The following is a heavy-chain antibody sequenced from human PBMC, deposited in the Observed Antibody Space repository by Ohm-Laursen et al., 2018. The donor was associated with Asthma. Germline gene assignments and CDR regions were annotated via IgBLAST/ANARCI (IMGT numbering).Heavy chain of an antibody. CDR3: AKDLSPLYFYYGMDV. CDR2: ISWNSGSI. CDR1: GFTFDDYA. Sequence: SLRLSCAASGFTFDDYAMHWVRQAPGKGLEWVSGISWNSGSIGYADSVKGRFTISRDNSKNTLYLQMNSLRAEDTAVYYCAKDLSPLYFYYGMDVWGQGTTVTVSS. V-gene: IGHV3-9*01. J-gene: IGHJ6*02.